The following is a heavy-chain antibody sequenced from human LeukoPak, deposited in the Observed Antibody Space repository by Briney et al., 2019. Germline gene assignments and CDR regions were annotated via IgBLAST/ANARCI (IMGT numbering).Heavy chain of an antibody. Sequence: ASVKVSRKASGFTFTSSAVQWVRQARGQRLEWIGWIVVGSGNTNYAQKFQERVTITRDMSTSTAYMELSSLRSEDTAVYYCAADLNVEWELPTFDYWGQGTLVTVSS. CDR3: AADLNVEWELPTFDY. CDR2: IVVGSGNT. D-gene: IGHD1-26*01. V-gene: IGHV1-58*01. CDR1: GFTFTSSA. J-gene: IGHJ4*02.